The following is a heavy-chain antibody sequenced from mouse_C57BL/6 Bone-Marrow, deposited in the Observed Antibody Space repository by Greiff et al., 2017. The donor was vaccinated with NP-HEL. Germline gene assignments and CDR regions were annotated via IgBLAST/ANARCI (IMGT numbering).Heavy chain of an antibody. Sequence: VQLQQSGSELVKPGASVKISCKASGYSFTGYYMHWVKQSSEKSLEWIGEINPSTGGTSYNQKFKGKATLTVDKSSSTAYMQLKSLTSEDSAVYYCARMYFDVWGTGTTVTVSS. CDR3: ARMYFDV. J-gene: IGHJ1*03. CDR1: GYSFTGYY. V-gene: IGHV1-43*01. CDR2: INPSTGGT.